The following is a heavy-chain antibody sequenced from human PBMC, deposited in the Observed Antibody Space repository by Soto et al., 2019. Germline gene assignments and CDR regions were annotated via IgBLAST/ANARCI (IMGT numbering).Heavy chain of an antibody. CDR1: GFTFSNAW. D-gene: IGHD3-22*01. J-gene: IGHJ4*02. Sequence: GGSLRLSCAASGFTFSNAWMSWVRQAPGKGLEWVGRIKSKTDGGTTDYAAPVKGRFTISRDDSKNTLYLQMNSLKTEDTAVYYCTTRRSGYYFTDSYWGQGTLVTVSS. V-gene: IGHV3-15*01. CDR3: TTRRSGYYFTDSY. CDR2: IKSKTDGGTT.